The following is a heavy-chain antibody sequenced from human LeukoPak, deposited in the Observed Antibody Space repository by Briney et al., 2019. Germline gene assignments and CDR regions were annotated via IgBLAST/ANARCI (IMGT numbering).Heavy chain of an antibody. D-gene: IGHD2-8*01. J-gene: IGHJ4*02. CDR2: ISTNTESP. Sequence: ASVKVSCKASGYIFTHYSINWVRQAPGQGLEWMGWISTNTESPTYAQGFTGRFVFSLDTSVSTAFLQISSLKAEDTAVYYCARTRVETRMVFDYWGQGTLVTVSS. CDR3: ARTRVETRMVFDY. CDR1: GYIFTHYS. V-gene: IGHV7-4-1*02.